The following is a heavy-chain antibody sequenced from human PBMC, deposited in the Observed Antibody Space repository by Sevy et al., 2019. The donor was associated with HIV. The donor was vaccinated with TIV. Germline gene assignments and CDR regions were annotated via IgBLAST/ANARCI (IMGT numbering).Heavy chain of an antibody. CDR1: GGSINSYY. CDR2: IYYTGST. Sequence: SETLSLTCTVSGGSINSYYWSWIRQPPGKRLEWIGYIYYTGSTNYNPSLKSRVTISVDTSKNQFSLKLSSVTAADTAVYYCTRGGVGDWGQGTLVTVSS. D-gene: IGHD3-16*01. CDR3: TRGGVGD. J-gene: IGHJ4*02. V-gene: IGHV4-59*01.